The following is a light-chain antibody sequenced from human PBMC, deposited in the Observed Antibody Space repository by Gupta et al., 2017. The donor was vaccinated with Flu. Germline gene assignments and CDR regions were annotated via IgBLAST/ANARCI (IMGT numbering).Light chain of an antibody. CDR3: SSYTTISARP. V-gene: IGLV2-14*01. Sequence: QSALTQPASVSGSPGQSITISCTGTSSDVGEYDYVSWYQQHPGKAPKLILYEVTNRPAGVSNRFSGSKSGNTASLTISGLQAEDEADYYCSSYTTISARPFGGGTKLTVL. J-gene: IGLJ2*01. CDR2: EVT. CDR1: SSDVGEYDY.